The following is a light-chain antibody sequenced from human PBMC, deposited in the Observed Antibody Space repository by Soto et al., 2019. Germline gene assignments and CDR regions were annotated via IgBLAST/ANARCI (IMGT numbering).Light chain of an antibody. V-gene: IGKV3-15*01. CDR1: QSVSSN. Sequence: EIVMTQSPATLSVSPGERATLSCRASQSVSSNLAWYQQKPGHAPRLLIYGASTRATGIPARFSGSGSGTEFTLTISSLQSEDFAVYYCQQYNNWFPITFGQGTRLEIK. J-gene: IGKJ5*01. CDR2: GAS. CDR3: QQYNNWFPIT.